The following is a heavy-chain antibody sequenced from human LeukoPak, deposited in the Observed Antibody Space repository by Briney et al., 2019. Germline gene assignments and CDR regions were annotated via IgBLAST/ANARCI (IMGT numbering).Heavy chain of an antibody. CDR3: AKGGYRGYDFDY. CDR1: GFTVSSNY. V-gene: IGHV3-23*01. Sequence: GGSLRLSCAASGFTVSSNYMSWVRQAPGKGLEWVSAISGGGGSTYYADSVKGRFTISRDNSKNMLHLQMNSLRGDDTAVYYCAKGGYRGYDFDYWGQGILVTVSS. D-gene: IGHD6-25*01. CDR2: ISGGGGST. J-gene: IGHJ4*02.